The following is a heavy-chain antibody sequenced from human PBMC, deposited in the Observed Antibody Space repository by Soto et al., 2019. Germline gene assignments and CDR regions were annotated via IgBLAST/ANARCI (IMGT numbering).Heavy chain of an antibody. Sequence: QITLKESGPTLVKPTQTLTLTCTFSGFSLSTSGVGVGWIRQPPGKALEWLALIYWDDDKRYSPSLKSRITITKDISKNQVVLTMTNMYPGDTATYYFAHRGLAVAGKGRYLDNWGQGTLVTVSS. CDR3: AHRGLAVAGKGRYLDN. J-gene: IGHJ4*02. CDR2: IYWDDDK. V-gene: IGHV2-5*02. CDR1: GFSLSTSGVG. D-gene: IGHD6-19*01.